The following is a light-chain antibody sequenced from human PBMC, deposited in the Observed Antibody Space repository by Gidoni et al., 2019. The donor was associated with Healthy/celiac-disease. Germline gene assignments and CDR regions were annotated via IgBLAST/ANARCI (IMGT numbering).Light chain of an antibody. J-gene: IGLJ1*01. Sequence: VTISCTGSSSNIGAGYDVHWYQQLPGTAPKLLIYGNSNRPSGVPDRFSGSKSGTSASLAITGLQAEDEADYYCQSYDSSLSGYVFGTGTKVTVL. CDR2: GNS. V-gene: IGLV1-40*01. CDR1: SSNIGAGYD. CDR3: QSYDSSLSGYV.